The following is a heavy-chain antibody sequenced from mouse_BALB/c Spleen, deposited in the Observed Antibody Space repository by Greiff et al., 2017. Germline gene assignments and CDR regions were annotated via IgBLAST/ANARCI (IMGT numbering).Heavy chain of an antibody. D-gene: IGHD2-3*01. CDR3: ARDGGYYSPFAY. Sequence: EVKLVESGGGLVQPGGSLKLSCAASGFTFSSYGMSWVRQTPDKRLELVATINSNGGSTYYPDSVKGRFTISRDNAKNTLYLQMSSLKSEDTAMYYCARDGGYYSPFAYWGQGTLVTVSA. V-gene: IGHV5-6-3*01. CDR2: INSNGGST. CDR1: GFTFSSYG. J-gene: IGHJ3*01.